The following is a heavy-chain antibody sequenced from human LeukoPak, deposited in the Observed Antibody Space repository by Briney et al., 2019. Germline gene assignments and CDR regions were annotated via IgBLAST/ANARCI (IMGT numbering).Heavy chain of an antibody. J-gene: IGHJ4*02. CDR2: IYTSGST. D-gene: IGHD5-24*01. V-gene: IGHV4-4*07. Sequence: SETLSLTCTGSGGSLSSYYWSWIRQPAGKGLEWIGRIYTSGSTNYNPSLKSRVTMSVDTTKNQFSLKLSSVTAADTAVYYCARDQRWLQLDYWGQGTLVTVSS. CDR1: GGSLSSYY. CDR3: ARDQRWLQLDY.